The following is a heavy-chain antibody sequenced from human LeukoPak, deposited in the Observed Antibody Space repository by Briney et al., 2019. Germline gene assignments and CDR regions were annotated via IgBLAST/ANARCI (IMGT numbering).Heavy chain of an antibody. CDR1: GFTFNNYA. J-gene: IGHJ4*02. V-gene: IGHV3-30-3*01. CDR3: ARDYDSSGSSIDY. D-gene: IGHD3-22*01. Sequence: PGRSLRLSCEASGFTFNNYAMHWVRQAPGKGLEWVAVMSYDGSNKYYADSVKGRFTISRDNSKNTLYLQMNSLRAEDTAVYYCARDYDSSGSSIDYWGQGTLVTVSS. CDR2: MSYDGSNK.